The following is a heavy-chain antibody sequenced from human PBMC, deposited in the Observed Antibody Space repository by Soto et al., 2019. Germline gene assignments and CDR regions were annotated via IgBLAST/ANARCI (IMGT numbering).Heavy chain of an antibody. Sequence: GGSLRLSCAASGLNFSSYSMNWVRQAPGKGLEWVSSISSSSSYIYYADSVKGRFTISRDNAKNSLYLQMNSLRAEDTAVYYCARDRIVGAPYYYYGMDVWGQGTTVTVSS. CDR2: ISSSSSYI. V-gene: IGHV3-21*01. D-gene: IGHD1-26*01. J-gene: IGHJ6*02. CDR3: ARDRIVGAPYYYYGMDV. CDR1: GLNFSSYS.